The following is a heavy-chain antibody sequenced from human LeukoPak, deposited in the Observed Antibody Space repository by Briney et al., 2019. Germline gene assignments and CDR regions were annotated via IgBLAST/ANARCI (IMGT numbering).Heavy chain of an antibody. CDR2: ISAYNGNT. J-gene: IGHJ6*02. Sequence: ASVKVSCKASGYTFTSYGISWVRQAPGQGLEWMGWISAYNGNTNYAQKLQGRVTMTTDTSTSTAYMELRNLRSDDTAVYYCARERRIVVVITTSDLLDYYYGMDVWGQGTTVTVSS. CDR1: GYTFTSYG. V-gene: IGHV1-18*01. D-gene: IGHD3-22*01. CDR3: ARERRIVVVITTSDLLDYYYGMDV.